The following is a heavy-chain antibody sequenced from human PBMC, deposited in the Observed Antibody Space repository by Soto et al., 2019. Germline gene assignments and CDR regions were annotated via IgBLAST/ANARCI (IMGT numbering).Heavy chain of an antibody. J-gene: IGHJ4*02. Sequence: EVQLVESGGGLVKPGGSLRLSCAASGFSLDSAWINWVRQAPGKGLEWVAQAKRKAAGGAIDYATPVKGRFTISRDDSKKMAYLQMTSLTIEDTALYYCTPVYGSAWYGWGQGTLLTVSS. CDR1: GFSLDSAW. CDR2: AKRKAAGGAI. V-gene: IGHV3-15*01. CDR3: TPVYGSAWYG. D-gene: IGHD6-19*01.